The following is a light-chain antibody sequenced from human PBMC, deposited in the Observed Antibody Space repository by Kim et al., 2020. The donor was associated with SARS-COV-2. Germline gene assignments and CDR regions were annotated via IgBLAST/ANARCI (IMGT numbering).Light chain of an antibody. Sequence: QSITSSGTGNSSDVGGYNYVSWYQQNPGKATKLRIYDVSNRPSGVSNRFSGSKSGNTASLTISGLQAEDEADYYCSSYTSSSTLVVFGGGTKGTVL. CDR3: SSYTSSSTLVV. V-gene: IGLV2-14*03. J-gene: IGLJ2*01. CDR1: SSDVGGYNY. CDR2: DVS.